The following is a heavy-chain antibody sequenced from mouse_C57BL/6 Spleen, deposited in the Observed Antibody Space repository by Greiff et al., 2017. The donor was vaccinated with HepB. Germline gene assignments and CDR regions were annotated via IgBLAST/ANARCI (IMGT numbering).Heavy chain of an antibody. CDR2: ISDGGSYT. V-gene: IGHV5-4*01. CDR1: GFTFSSYA. CDR3: ARDDFSWFAY. Sequence: EVQLVESGGGLVKPGGSLKLSCAASGFTFSSYAMSWVRQTPEKRLEWVATISDGGSYTYYPDNVKGRFTISRDNAKNNLYLQMSHLKSEVTAMYYCARDDFSWFAYWGQGTLVTVSA. J-gene: IGHJ3*01.